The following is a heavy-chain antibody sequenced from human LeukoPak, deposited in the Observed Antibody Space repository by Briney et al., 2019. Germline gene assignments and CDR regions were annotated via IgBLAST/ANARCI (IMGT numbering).Heavy chain of an antibody. CDR1: GFTFSTYA. V-gene: IGHV3-30*14. D-gene: IGHD1-26*01. CDR3: ARDRYSGSYSTFDY. CDR2: ISYDGINK. J-gene: IGHJ4*02. Sequence: PGGSLRLSCAASGFTFSTYAIHWVRQAPGKGLEWVAVISYDGINKYYADSVKGRFTISKDNSKNTLYLQMNSLRAEDTAVYYCARDRYSGSYSTFDYWGQGTLVTVSS.